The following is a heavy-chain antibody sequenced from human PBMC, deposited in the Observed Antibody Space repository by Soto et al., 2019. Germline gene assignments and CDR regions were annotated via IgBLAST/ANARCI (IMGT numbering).Heavy chain of an antibody. D-gene: IGHD5-18*01. CDR3: ARAGGYSYGPNWFDP. Sequence: SQTLSLTCAISGDSVSSNSAAWNWIRQSPSRGLEWLGRTYYWSKWYNDYAVSVKSRITINPDTSKNQFSLQLNSVTPEDTAVYYCARAGGYSYGPNWFDPWGQGTLVTVSS. J-gene: IGHJ5*02. CDR1: GDSVSSNSAA. V-gene: IGHV6-1*01. CDR2: TYYWSKWYN.